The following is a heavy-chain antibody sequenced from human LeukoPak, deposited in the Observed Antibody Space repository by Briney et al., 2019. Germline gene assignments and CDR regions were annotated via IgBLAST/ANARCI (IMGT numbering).Heavy chain of an antibody. CDR3: ARELKSGGTSASNWFDP. D-gene: IGHD2-2*01. V-gene: IGHV4-59*12. Sequence: SETLSLTCSVSGDSISSYYWSWIRQPPGKGLEWIGYIYYSGSTNYNPSLKSRVTISVDTSKNQFSLKLSSVTAADTAVYYCARELKSGGTSASNWFDPWGQGTLVTVSS. CDR1: GDSISSYY. CDR2: IYYSGST. J-gene: IGHJ5*02.